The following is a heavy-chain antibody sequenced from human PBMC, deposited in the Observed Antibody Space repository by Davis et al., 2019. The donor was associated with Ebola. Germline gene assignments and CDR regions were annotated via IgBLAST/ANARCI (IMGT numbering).Heavy chain of an antibody. CDR1: GGSISSSSYY. CDR3: ARGRSAWYYYYGMDV. Sequence: SETLSLTCTVSGGSISSSSYYWGWIRQPPGKGLEWIGSIYYSGSTYYNPSLKSRVTISVDTSKNQFSLKLSSVTAADTAVYYCARGRSAWYYYYGMDVWGQGTTVTVSS. V-gene: IGHV4-39*07. J-gene: IGHJ6*02. CDR2: IYYSGST.